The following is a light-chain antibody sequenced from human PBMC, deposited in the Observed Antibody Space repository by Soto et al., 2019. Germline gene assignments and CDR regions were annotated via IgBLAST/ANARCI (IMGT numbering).Light chain of an antibody. CDR2: DSS. CDR3: QQRNDWPLT. J-gene: IGKJ4*01. Sequence: EIVLTQSPGTLSLSPGERATLSCRASQSVRSSYLAWYQQKPGQAPRLLINDSSNRATGIPARFSGSGSGTDFTLTISSLEPEDFAVYYCQQRNDWPLTFGGGTKVDIK. V-gene: IGKV3-11*01. CDR1: QSVRSSY.